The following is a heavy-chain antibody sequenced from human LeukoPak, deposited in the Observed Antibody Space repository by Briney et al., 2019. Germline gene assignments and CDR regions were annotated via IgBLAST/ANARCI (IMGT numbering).Heavy chain of an antibody. CDR1: GGSFSSYA. J-gene: IGHJ4*02. V-gene: IGHV1-69*04. D-gene: IGHD4-17*01. Sequence: SVKVSCKASGGSFSSYAISWVRQAPGQGPEWMGRTIPIFGIANYAQKFRGRVTITADKSTSTAYMELSSLRSEDTAVYYCASGHYGDYGQWSSMNYWGQGTLVTVSS. CDR3: ASGHYGDYGQWSSMNY. CDR2: TIPIFGIA.